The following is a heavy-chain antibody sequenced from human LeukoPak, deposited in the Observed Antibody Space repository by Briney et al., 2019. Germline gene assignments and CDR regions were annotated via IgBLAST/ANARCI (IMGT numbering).Heavy chain of an antibody. CDR1: GFTFSSYV. D-gene: IGHD1-20*01. V-gene: IGHV3-30*18. Sequence: GGSLRLSCAASGFTFSSYVMHWVRQAPGKGLEWVAVISYDGSNKYYADSVKGRFTISRDNSKNTLYLQMNSLRAEDTAVYYCAKVSRNWNDNYWGQGTLVTVSS. J-gene: IGHJ4*02. CDR2: ISYDGSNK. CDR3: AKVSRNWNDNY.